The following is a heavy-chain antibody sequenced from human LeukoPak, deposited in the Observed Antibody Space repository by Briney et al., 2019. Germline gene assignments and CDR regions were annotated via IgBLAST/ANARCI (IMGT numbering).Heavy chain of an antibody. CDR1: GGSISCYY. D-gene: IGHD1-26*01. V-gene: IGHV4-59*01. CDR3: AISPRGRELRFDY. J-gene: IGHJ4*02. CDR2: VYYSEST. Sequence: PSETLSLTCTVSGGSISCYYWSWIRQPAGKGLEWIGYVYYSESTNYSPSLKSRVTISVDTSKNQFSLKLNSVTAADTAVYYCAISPRGRELRFDYWGQGTLVTVSS.